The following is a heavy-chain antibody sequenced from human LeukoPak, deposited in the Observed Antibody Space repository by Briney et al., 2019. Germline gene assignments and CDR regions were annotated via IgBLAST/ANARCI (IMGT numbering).Heavy chain of an antibody. D-gene: IGHD6-13*01. V-gene: IGHV1-18*01. CDR3: ARGGSSSWDQFDY. J-gene: IGHJ4*02. CDR1: GYSFVRYG. Sequence: GASETVSCKASGYSFVRYGFTWVRQAPGQGLEGVGWFNSESGNTNYAQKVQGRVTMTADTYTSTSYMQLRSMRADDTAVYYCARGGSSSWDQFDYWGQGTLVTVSS. CDR2: FNSESGNT.